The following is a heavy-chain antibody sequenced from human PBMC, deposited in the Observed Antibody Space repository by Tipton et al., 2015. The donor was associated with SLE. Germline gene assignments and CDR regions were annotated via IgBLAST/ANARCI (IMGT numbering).Heavy chain of an antibody. D-gene: IGHD5-12*01. Sequence: SLRLSCAASGFSFSHAWMNWVRQAPGKGLEWVSAISGSGGSTYYADSVKGRFTISRDNSKNTLYLQMNSLRAEDTAVYYCARDPRLDYWGQGTLVTVSS. CDR1: GFSFSHAW. CDR2: ISGSGGST. J-gene: IGHJ4*02. CDR3: ARDPRLDY. V-gene: IGHV3-23*01.